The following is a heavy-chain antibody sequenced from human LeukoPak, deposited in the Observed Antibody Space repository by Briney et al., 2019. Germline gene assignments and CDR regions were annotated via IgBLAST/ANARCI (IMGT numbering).Heavy chain of an antibody. CDR1: GFTFSSYG. J-gene: IGHJ4*02. D-gene: IGHD6-19*01. V-gene: IGHV3-30*02. Sequence: PGGSLRLSCAASGFTFSSYGMRWVRQAPGKGLEWVAYIWYGGSNKYYADSVKGRFTISRDNSKNTLYLQMNSLRAEDTAVYYCASSSGWSFDGDYWDQGTLVTVSS. CDR2: IWYGGSNK. CDR3: ASSSGWSFDGDY.